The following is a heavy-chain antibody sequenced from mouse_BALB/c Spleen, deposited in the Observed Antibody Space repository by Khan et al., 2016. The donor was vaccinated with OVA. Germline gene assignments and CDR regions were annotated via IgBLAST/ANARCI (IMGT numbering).Heavy chain of an antibody. CDR1: GYTFTHYG. CDR2: INTYTGEP. J-gene: IGHJ4*01. CDR3: ARPPYFSDVMVY. Sequence: VQLQESGPELKKPGETVKISCKASGYTFTHYGMNWVKQAPGKGLKWMGWINTYTGEPTYADDFKGRFAFSLETSASTAYLQINNLKNEDTATYFCARPPYFSDVMVYWGQGTSVTVSA. V-gene: IGHV9-3-1*01. D-gene: IGHD2-10*01.